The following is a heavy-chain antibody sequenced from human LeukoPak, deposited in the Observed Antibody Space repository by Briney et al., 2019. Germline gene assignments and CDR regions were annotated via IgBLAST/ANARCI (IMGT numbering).Heavy chain of an antibody. J-gene: IGHJ3*02. D-gene: IGHD3-22*01. CDR1: GFTFSSYE. CDR3: ARGEGLGYYDSSGYYWPDDAFDI. Sequence: PGGSLRLSCAASGFTFSSYEMNWVRQAPGKGLEWVSYISSSGSTTYYADSVKGRFTISRDNAKNSLYLQMNSLRAEDTAVYYCARGEGLGYYDSSGYYWPDDAFDIWGQGTMVTVSS. CDR2: ISSSGSTT. V-gene: IGHV3-48*03.